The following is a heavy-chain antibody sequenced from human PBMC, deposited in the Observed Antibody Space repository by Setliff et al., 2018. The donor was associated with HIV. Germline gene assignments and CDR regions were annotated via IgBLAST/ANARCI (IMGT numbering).Heavy chain of an antibody. CDR3: ARGGGYDRSGYYPFDY. CDR1: GGSLSGYH. V-gene: IGHV4-34*01. D-gene: IGHD3-22*01. Sequence: SETLSLTCAVYGGSLSGYHWSWIRQSPEKGLEWIGEINHSGSTNYNPSLESRVTMSVDTSKNQFSLKPSSVTAVDTAVYYCARGGGYDRSGYYPFDYWGQGTPVTVSS. J-gene: IGHJ4*02. CDR2: INHSGST.